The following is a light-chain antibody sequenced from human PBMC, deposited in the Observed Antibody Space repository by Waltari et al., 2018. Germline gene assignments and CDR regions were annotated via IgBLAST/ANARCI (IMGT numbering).Light chain of an antibody. CDR2: KVS. V-gene: IGKV2-30*02. Sequence: DVVMTQSPLSLPVTLGQPASISCRSSQSLVHSDGNTYWNWFQQRPGQSPRRLIYKVSKRDSGVPDRFSCSGSGTDFTLKINRVEAEDVGVYYCMQGTHWPRTFGQGTKVQIK. CDR3: MQGTHWPRT. CDR1: QSLVHSDGNTY. J-gene: IGKJ1*01.